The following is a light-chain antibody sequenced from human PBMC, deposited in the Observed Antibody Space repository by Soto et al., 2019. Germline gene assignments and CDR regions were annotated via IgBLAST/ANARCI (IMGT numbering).Light chain of an antibody. CDR3: QQYGSSPRT. CDR2: GAS. CDR1: QSVSSSY. Sequence: EIVLTQSPGTLSLSPGERATLSCRASQSVSSSYLAWFQQKPGQAPRLLMYGASSRATGIPDRFSGSGSGTDFTLTISRLEPEDFAVYYCQQYGSSPRTFGQGTKVDIK. J-gene: IGKJ1*01. V-gene: IGKV3-20*01.